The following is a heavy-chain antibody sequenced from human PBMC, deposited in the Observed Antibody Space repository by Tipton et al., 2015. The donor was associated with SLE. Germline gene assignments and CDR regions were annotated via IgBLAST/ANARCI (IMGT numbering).Heavy chain of an antibody. D-gene: IGHD2-21*01. CDR3: VRQRLWSDY. J-gene: IGHJ4*02. Sequence: TLSLTCTVSGGSISSSSDYWGWIRRPPGKGLEWIGTVHYSGSTYYNPSLRSRVTISIDTSKSHFSLKLTSVTATDTAVYYCVRQRLWSDYWGQGNLVTVSS. CDR2: VHYSGST. CDR1: GGSISSSSDY. V-gene: IGHV4-39*01.